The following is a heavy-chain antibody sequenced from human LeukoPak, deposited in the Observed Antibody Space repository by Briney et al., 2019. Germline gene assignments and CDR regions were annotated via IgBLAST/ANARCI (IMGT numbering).Heavy chain of an antibody. CDR1: GGSISSYY. CDR2: IYYSGST. Sequence: PSETLSLTCTVSGGSISSYYWSWIRQPPGKGLEWIGNIYYSGSTNYNLSLKSRVTTSVDTAKNQFSPKLSSVLSPDATVDYFWRAEDYSNYSGWGQGTLVSVSS. D-gene: IGHD4-11*01. J-gene: IGHJ4*02. CDR3: WRAEDYSNYSG. V-gene: IGHV4-59*01.